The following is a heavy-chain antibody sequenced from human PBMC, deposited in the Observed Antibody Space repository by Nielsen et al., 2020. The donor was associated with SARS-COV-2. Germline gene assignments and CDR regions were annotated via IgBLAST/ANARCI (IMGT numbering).Heavy chain of an antibody. D-gene: IGHD1-26*01. CDR1: GGSISSYY. Sequence: SETLSLTCTVSGGSISSYYWSWIRQPPGKGLEWIGYIYSSGSTNYNPSLKSRVTISVDTSKSQFSLKLSSVTAADTAVYYCARESRWSGSNLGTFDYWGQGTLVTVSS. J-gene: IGHJ4*02. CDR2: IYSSGST. V-gene: IGHV4-59*01. CDR3: ARESRWSGSNLGTFDY.